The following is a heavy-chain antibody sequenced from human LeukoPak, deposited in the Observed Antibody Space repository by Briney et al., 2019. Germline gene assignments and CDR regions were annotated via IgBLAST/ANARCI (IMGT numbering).Heavy chain of an antibody. CDR2: IYYSGST. CDR3: ARATAKNWFDP. CDR1: GGSISSGTYY. V-gene: IGHV4-39*07. D-gene: IGHD4-17*01. J-gene: IGHJ5*02. Sequence: SETLSLTCTVSGGSISSGTYYWGWIRQPPGKGLEWIGRIYYSGSTDYNPSLKSRVTISVDTSKNQFSLKLSSVTAADTAVYYCARATAKNWFDPWGQGTLVTVSS.